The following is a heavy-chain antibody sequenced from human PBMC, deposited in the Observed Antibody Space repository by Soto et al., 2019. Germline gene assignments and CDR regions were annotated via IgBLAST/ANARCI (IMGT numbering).Heavy chain of an antibody. CDR2: IWYDGSNQ. J-gene: IGHJ4*02. Sequence: QVKLVESGGGVVQPGTSLRLSCEASGFNISTYGMHWVRQAPGKGLQWLAFIWYDGSNQHYAASVKGRLTIARDNSKNTLYLQMTNLTAEDTAVYHCARAISSVTYYDSIGYWGRGTLVTVSS. V-gene: IGHV3-33*01. CDR1: GFNISTYG. CDR3: ARAISSVTYYDSIGY. D-gene: IGHD1-26*01.